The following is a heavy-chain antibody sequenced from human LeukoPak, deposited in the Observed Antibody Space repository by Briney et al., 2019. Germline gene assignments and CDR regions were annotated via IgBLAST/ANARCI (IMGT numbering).Heavy chain of an antibody. CDR2: MSPNSGNT. D-gene: IGHD2-15*01. CDR1: GYTFTSYD. J-gene: IGHJ6*02. V-gene: IGHV1-8*01. CDR3: ARVVVAADGMDV. Sequence: ASVKVSCKASGYTFTSYDINWVRQGTGRGLEWMGWMSPNSGNTGYAQKFQGRVTMTRNTSISTAYMELSSLRSEDTAVYYCARVVVAADGMDVWGQGTTVTLSS.